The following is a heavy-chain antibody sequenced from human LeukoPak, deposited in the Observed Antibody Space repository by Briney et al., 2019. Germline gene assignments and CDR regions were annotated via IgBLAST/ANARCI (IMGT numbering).Heavy chain of an antibody. D-gene: IGHD3-9*01. V-gene: IGHV4-34*01. CDR3: AIRLVTRDY. J-gene: IGHJ4*02. CDR1: GGSFSGYY. Sequence: SETLSLTCAVYGGSFSGYYWSWIRQPPGKGLEWIGEINHSGRTNYNPSLKSRVTISVHTSKNQFSLKLSSVTAADTAVYYCAIRLVTRDYWGQGTLVTVSS. CDR2: INHSGRT.